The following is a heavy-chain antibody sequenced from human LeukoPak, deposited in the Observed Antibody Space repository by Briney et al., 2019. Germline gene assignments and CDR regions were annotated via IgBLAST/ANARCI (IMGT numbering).Heavy chain of an antibody. CDR3: ARLRGGGDLDY. CDR1: GYTXTSYG. CDR2: ISAYNGNT. D-gene: IGHD2-21*02. Sequence: ASVKVSCKASGYTXTSYGISWVRQAPGQGLEWMGWISAYNGNTNYAQKLQGRVTMTTDTSTSTACMELRSLRSDDTAVYYCARLRGGGDLDYWGQGTLVTVSS. V-gene: IGHV1-18*01. J-gene: IGHJ4*02.